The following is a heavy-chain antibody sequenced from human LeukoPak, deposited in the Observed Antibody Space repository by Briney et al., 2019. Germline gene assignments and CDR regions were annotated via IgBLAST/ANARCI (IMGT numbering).Heavy chain of an antibody. CDR2: IYSGGST. CDR3: ARDSSGWNFFDY. V-gene: IGHV3-53*01. D-gene: IGHD6-19*01. J-gene: IGHJ4*02. CDR1: GFTFSSYW. Sequence: GGSLRLSCAASGFTFSSYWMHWVRQAPGKGLEWVSVIYSGGSTYYADSVKGRFTISRDNSKNTLYLQMNSLRAEDTAVYYCARDSSGWNFFDYWGQGTLVTVSS.